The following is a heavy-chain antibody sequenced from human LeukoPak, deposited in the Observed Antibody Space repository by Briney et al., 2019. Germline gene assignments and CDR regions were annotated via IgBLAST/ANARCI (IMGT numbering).Heavy chain of an antibody. J-gene: IGHJ5*02. CDR1: GFTFSTYC. CDR3: AKTAWFDP. Sequence: GGSLRLSCAASGFTFSTYCMHWVRQTPGKGLEWVSRIKGDGSITTYADSVTGRFTISRDNAKSTLFLQMNSLRVEDTAMYYCAKTAWFDPCGQGTLVTVSS. D-gene: IGHD1-14*01. V-gene: IGHV3-74*01. CDR2: IKGDGSIT.